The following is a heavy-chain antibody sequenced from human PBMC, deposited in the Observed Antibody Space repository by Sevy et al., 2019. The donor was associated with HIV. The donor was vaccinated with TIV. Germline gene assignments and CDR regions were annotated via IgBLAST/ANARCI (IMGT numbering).Heavy chain of an antibody. CDR3: ASGYSSGYNFDF. D-gene: IGHD5-18*01. CDR1: GDFISSTTYF. J-gene: IGHJ4*02. V-gene: IGHV4-39*01. Sequence: SETLSLTCTVSGDFISSTTYFWAWIRQPPGKGLEWIGSIYYTGSTYYSPSLQSRVTISVDTSKSQFSLRLSSVTAPDTAVYYCASGYSSGYNFDFWGQGSLVTVSS. CDR2: IYYTGST.